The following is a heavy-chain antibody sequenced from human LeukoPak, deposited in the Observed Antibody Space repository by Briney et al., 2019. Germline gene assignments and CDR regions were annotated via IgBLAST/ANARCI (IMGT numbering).Heavy chain of an antibody. V-gene: IGHV3-23*01. Sequence: GGSLRLSCAASGFTFSSYAMSWVRQAPGKGLEWVSAISGSGGSTYYADSVKGRFAISRDNSKNTLYLQMNSLRAEDTAVYYCAKAGERSGSYYFFDYWGQGTLVTVSS. D-gene: IGHD1-26*01. CDR2: ISGSGGST. CDR1: GFTFSSYA. J-gene: IGHJ4*02. CDR3: AKAGERSGSYYFFDY.